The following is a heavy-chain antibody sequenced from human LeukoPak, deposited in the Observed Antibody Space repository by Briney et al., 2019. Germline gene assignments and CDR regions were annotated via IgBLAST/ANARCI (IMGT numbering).Heavy chain of an antibody. CDR1: GFTFSSYA. D-gene: IGHD1-26*01. J-gene: IGHJ3*02. V-gene: IGHV3-30-3*01. Sequence: PGRSLRLSCAASGFTFSSYAMHWVRQAPGKGLEWVAAISYDGSNKYYADSVKGRFTISRDNSKNTLYLQMSSLRAEDTAVYYCARGRVVGATWDTFDIWGQGTVVTISS. CDR3: ARGRVVGATWDTFDI. CDR2: ISYDGSNK.